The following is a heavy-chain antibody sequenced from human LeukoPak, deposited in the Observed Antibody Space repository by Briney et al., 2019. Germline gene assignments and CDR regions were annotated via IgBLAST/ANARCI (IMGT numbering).Heavy chain of an antibody. D-gene: IGHD1-26*01. Sequence: GGSLRLSCAASGFTFSSYAMHWVRQAPGKGLGWVAVISYDGSNKYYADSVKGRFTISRDNSKNTLYLQMNSLRAEDTAVYYCARVSEARAWEYYFDYWGQGTLVTVSS. V-gene: IGHV3-30-3*01. CDR1: GFTFSSYA. CDR3: ARVSEARAWEYYFDY. J-gene: IGHJ4*02. CDR2: ISYDGSNK.